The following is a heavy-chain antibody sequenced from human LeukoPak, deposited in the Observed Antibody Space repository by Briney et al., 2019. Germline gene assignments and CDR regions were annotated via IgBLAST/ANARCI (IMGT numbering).Heavy chain of an antibody. CDR1: GDSITSSYY. CDR3: ATIAVAGTK. D-gene: IGHD6-19*01. V-gene: IGHV4-61*02. J-gene: IGHJ4*02. Sequence: SETLSLTCSVSGDSITSSYYWSWIRQPAGKGLEWIGRISSSGSTNYNPSLKSRVTISVDTSKNQFSLKLSSVTAADTAVYYCATIAVAGTKWGQGTLVTVSS. CDR2: ISSSGST.